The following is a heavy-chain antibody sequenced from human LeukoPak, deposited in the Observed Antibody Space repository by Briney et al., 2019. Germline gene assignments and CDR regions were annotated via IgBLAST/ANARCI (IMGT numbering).Heavy chain of an antibody. D-gene: IGHD5-18*01. V-gene: IGHV4-30-2*01. J-gene: IGHJ6*02. CDR2: IYHSGST. CDR3: AREGYSYNYGMDV. Sequence: SETLSLTCAVSGGSISSGGYSWSWIRQPPGKGLEWIGHIYHSGSTYYNPSLKSRVTISVDRSKNQFSLKLSSVTAADTAVYYCAREGYSYNYGMDVWGQGTTVTVSS. CDR1: GGSISSGGYS.